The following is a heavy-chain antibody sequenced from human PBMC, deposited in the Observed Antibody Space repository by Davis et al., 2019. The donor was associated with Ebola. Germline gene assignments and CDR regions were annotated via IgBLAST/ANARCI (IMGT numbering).Heavy chain of an antibody. CDR1: GFTFSSYS. J-gene: IGHJ6*02. D-gene: IGHD5-18*01. Sequence: GESLKISCAASGFTFSSYSMNWVRQAPGKGLEWVSSISSSSSYIYYADSVKGRFTISRDNSKNTLYLQMNSLRAEDTAVYYCAKGASPAMVPYGMDVWGQGTTVTVSS. CDR3: AKGASPAMVPYGMDV. V-gene: IGHV3-21*01. CDR2: ISSSSSYI.